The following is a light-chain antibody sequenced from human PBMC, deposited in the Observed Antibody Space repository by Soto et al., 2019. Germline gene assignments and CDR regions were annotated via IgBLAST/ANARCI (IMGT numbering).Light chain of an antibody. J-gene: IGLJ2*01. CDR1: SSNIGAASD. Sequence: QSVLTQPPSVSGAPGQRVTISCTGTSSNIGAASDVHWYQQLPGTAPKLLIYGNNNRPSGVPDRFSASKSGTSASLAITGLQAEDDADYYCQSYDSSLSAHVVFGGGTKLTVL. CDR3: QSYDSSLSAHVV. CDR2: GNN. V-gene: IGLV1-40*01.